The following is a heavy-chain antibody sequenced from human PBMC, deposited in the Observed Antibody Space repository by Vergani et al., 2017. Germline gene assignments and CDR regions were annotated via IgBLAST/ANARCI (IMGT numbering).Heavy chain of an antibody. V-gene: IGHV1-69*04. CDR3: ARVAAMASRWFDP. CDR2: IIPILGIA. J-gene: IGHJ5*02. CDR1: GCTFSSYA. Sequence: QVQLVQSGAEVKKPGSSVKVSCKASGCTFSSYAISWVRQAPGQGLEWSGRIIPILGIANYAQKFQGRVTITADKSTSTAYMELSSLRSEDTAVYYCARVAAMASRWFDPWGQGTLVTVSS. D-gene: IGHD5-18*01.